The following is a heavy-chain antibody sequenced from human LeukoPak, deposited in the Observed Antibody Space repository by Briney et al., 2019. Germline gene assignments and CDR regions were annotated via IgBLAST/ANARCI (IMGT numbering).Heavy chain of an antibody. Sequence: SETLSLTCTVSGGSVSSGSYYWSWVRQPPGKGLEWIGYVHYTGSTNYNPSLRGRVPISVDTAKNQFSLRLTSVTAADTAVYYCARGQVYFDCWGQGTLVTVSS. CDR3: ARGQVYFDC. CDR1: GGSVSSGSYY. CDR2: VHYTGST. J-gene: IGHJ4*02. V-gene: IGHV4-61*01.